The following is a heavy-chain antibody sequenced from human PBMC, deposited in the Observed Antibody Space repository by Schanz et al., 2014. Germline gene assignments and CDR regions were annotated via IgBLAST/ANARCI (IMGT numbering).Heavy chain of an antibody. Sequence: QVQLVESGGGVVQPGRSLRLSCAASGFTFSSYTMHWVRQAPGTGLEWVAVISYDGTNKYYADSVKGRFTISRDNSKNTLYLQMNSLRAEDTAVYYCARVRTIYASGTYSWFDPWGQGTRVTVSS. CDR3: ARVRTIYASGTYSWFDP. D-gene: IGHD3-10*01. CDR2: ISYDGTNK. V-gene: IGHV3-30*04. CDR1: GFTFSSYT. J-gene: IGHJ5*02.